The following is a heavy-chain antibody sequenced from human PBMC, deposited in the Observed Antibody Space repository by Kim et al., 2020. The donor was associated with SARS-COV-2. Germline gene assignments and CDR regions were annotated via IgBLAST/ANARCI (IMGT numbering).Heavy chain of an antibody. J-gene: IGHJ4*02. V-gene: IGHV1-69*10. CDR1: GDTFSSYA. Sequence: SVKVSCKASGDTFSSYAISWVRQAPGQGLEWMGGIIPNNGNANYAQKFQGRVTITADTSTSTAYMELSSLRSEDTAVYYCARWTMEFDDWGAGSLGNVS. D-gene: IGHD1-1*01. CDR3: ARWTMEFDD. CDR2: IIPNNGNA.